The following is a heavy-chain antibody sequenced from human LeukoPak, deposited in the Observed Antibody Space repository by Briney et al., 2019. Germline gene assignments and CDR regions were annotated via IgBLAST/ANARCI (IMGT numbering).Heavy chain of an antibody. D-gene: IGHD5-24*01. CDR1: GGTFSSYA. J-gene: IGHJ4*02. CDR3: ASLGDGFTTTDY. V-gene: IGHV1-69*05. Sequence: SSVKVSCXASGGTFSSYAISWVRQAPGQGLEWMGGIIPIFGTANYAQKFQGRVTITTDESTSTAYMELSSLRSEDTAVYYCASLGDGFTTTDYWGQGTLVTVSP. CDR2: IIPIFGTA.